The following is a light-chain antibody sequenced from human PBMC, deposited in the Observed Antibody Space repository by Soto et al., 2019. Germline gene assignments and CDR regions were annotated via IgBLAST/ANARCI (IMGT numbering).Light chain of an antibody. CDR2: GNS. J-gene: IGLJ3*02. CDR3: QSYDSSLSGWV. Sequence: QSVLTQPPSVSGAQGKRFTIPCPGATPNTGAGYDVHWYQQLPGTAPKLLIYGNSNRPSGVPDRFSGSKSGTSASLAITGLQAEDEADYYCQSYDSSLSGWVFGGGTKLTVL. CDR1: TPNTGAGYD. V-gene: IGLV1-40*01.